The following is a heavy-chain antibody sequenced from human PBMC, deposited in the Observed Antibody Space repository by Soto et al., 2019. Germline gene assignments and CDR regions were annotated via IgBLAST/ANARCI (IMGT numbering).Heavy chain of an antibody. V-gene: IGHV1-3*01. D-gene: IGHD6-6*01. CDR1: GYTFTSYA. Sequence: ASVKLSCKASGYTFTSYAMHWVRQAPGQRLEWMGWINAGNGNTKYSQKFQGRVTITRDTSASTAYMELSSLRSEDTAVYYCAIIIAARRKDFFDYCGQGTLVIVSA. CDR2: INAGNGNT. CDR3: AIIIAARRKDFFDY. J-gene: IGHJ4*02.